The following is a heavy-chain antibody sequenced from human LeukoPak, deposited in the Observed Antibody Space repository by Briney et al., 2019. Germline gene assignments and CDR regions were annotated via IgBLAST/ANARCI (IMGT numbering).Heavy chain of an antibody. CDR2: IYPVDSDT. V-gene: IGHV5-51*01. J-gene: IGHJ6*03. CDR3: AREYYDFWSGLYYYYYMDV. D-gene: IGHD3-3*01. CDR1: GYSFTSYW. Sequence: GESLKISCKGSGYSFTSYWIGWVRQMPGKGLEWMGIIYPVDSDTRYSPSFQGQVTISADKSISTAYLQWSSLKASDTAMYYCAREYYDFWSGLYYYYYMDVWGKGTTVTVSS.